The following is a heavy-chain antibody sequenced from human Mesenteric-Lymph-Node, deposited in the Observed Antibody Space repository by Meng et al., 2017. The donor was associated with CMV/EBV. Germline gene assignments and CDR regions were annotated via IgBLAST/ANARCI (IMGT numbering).Heavy chain of an antibody. V-gene: IGHV5-51*01. CDR2: IYPGDSDT. CDR3: ARVQGSNLYDQ. CDR1: GYSFTNYW. J-gene: IGHJ4*02. Sequence: GGSLRLSCKGSGYSFTNYWIAWVRQMPGKGLEWMGIIYPGDSDTRYSPSFQGQVTISADKSISTAYLQWGSLKASDTAMYYCARVQGSNLYDQWGQGTLVTVSS. D-gene: IGHD1-1*01.